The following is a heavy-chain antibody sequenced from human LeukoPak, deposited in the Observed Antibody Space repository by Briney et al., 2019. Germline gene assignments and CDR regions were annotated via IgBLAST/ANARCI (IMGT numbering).Heavy chain of an antibody. D-gene: IGHD4-23*01. CDR2: MSSTSTFI. Sequence: PGGSLRLSCAASGFTFSSYSMNWVRQAPGQGLEWVSSMSSTSTFIYYADSVKGRFTISRDNAKDSLYLQMNSLTAEDTAVYYCVRDLTVYGANPLYPPDYWGQGTLVTVSS. V-gene: IGHV3-21*01. CDR3: VRDLTVYGANPLYPPDY. J-gene: IGHJ4*02. CDR1: GFTFSSYS.